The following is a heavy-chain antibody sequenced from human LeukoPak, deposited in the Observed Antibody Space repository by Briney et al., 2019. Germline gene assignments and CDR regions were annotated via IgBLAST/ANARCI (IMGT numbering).Heavy chain of an antibody. CDR2: TSYSEGT. J-gene: IGHJ4*02. V-gene: IGHV4-31*03. Sequence: SETLSLTCTVSGGSDSRGGYYGNWIRQHPGKGLEWIGFTSYSEGTYYNPSLMSRITISVDRSQNQFSLKMRDVTAADTAVYFCASADWESFYFDSWGQGALVAVSS. D-gene: IGHD1-26*01. CDR1: GGSDSRGGYY. CDR3: ASADWESFYFDS.